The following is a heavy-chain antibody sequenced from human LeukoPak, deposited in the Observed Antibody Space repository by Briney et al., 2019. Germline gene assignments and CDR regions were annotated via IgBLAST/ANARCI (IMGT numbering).Heavy chain of an antibody. CDR2: IYYSGST. V-gene: IGHV4-59*01. CDR3: ARGGYDISDY. CDR1: GGSISSYY. D-gene: IGHD3-9*01. J-gene: IGHJ4*02. Sequence: SETLSLTCTVSGGSISSYYWSWIRQPPGKGLEWIGYIYYSGSTNYNPSLESRVTISVDTSKNQFSLKLSSVTAADTAVYYCARGGYDISDYWGQGTLVTVSS.